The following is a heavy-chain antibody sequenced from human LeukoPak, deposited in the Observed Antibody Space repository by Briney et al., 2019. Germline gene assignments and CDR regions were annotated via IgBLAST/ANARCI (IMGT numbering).Heavy chain of an antibody. V-gene: IGHV3-7*01. CDR1: GFTFNDYG. Sequence: GGPLRLSCGASGFTFNDYGMDGVGRAPGKGLRGVASIKSDGSQKDYVDSVKGRFTISRDNGKNSLYLQLNSLRAEDTAVYYCATVRGFASFDYWGQGTLVTVSS. D-gene: IGHD3-3*01. J-gene: IGHJ4*02. CDR2: IKSDGSQK. CDR3: ATVRGFASFDY.